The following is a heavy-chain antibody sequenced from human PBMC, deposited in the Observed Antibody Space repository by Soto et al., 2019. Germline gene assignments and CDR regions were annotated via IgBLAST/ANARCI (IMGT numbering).Heavy chain of an antibody. CDR2: INSDGSRT. D-gene: IGHD2-15*01. CDR1: GFSFSNYW. Sequence: EVQLVESGGGLVQPGGSLRVSCAASGFSFSNYWMHWVRQAPGRGLVWVSPINSDGSRTNYADSVKGRFTVSRDTAKNTLALQRTSLRAEDTAVYDGARGGVEDCSGGSCYLFDYRGQGSLVTVSS. V-gene: IGHV3-74*01. CDR3: ARGGVEDCSGGSCYLFDY. J-gene: IGHJ4*02.